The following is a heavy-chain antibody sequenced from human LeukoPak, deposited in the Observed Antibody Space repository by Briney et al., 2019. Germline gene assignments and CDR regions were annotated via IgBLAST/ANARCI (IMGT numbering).Heavy chain of an antibody. D-gene: IGHD2-2*01. CDR3: ATPAPIHCSSTSCYLAT. CDR2: IIPIFGTA. Sequence: AASVKVSCKASGGTFSSYAISWVRQAPGQGLEWMGGIIPIFGTANYAQKFQGRVTITADESTSTAYMELSSLRSEDTAVYYCATPAPIHCSSTSCYLATWGQGTLVTVSS. CDR1: GGTFSSYA. V-gene: IGHV1-69*13. J-gene: IGHJ5*02.